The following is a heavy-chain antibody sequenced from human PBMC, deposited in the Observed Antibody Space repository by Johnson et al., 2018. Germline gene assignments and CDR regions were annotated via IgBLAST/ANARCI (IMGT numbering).Heavy chain of an antibody. CDR1: GFSFSNYG. V-gene: IGHV3-33*01. CDR2: IWYDGSNK. Sequence: QVQLVESGGGVVQPGRSLRLSCAASGFSFSNYGMHWVRQAPGKGLEWVAVIWYDGSNKYYGHSVRGRFTISRDNSRNTLYLQMRSLRAEDPAVYFCARSETYYDGGGYYDTYYGMDVWGQGTTVTVSS. CDR3: ARSETYYDGGGYYDTYYGMDV. J-gene: IGHJ6*02. D-gene: IGHD3-22*01.